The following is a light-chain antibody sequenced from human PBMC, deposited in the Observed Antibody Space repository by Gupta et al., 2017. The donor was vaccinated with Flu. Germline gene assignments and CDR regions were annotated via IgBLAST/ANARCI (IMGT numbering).Light chain of an antibody. Sequence: VVMPQSPLPLPVTLGPPASTSCSSSQSRVYRDGSTYLKWYQQRPGQSPRRLMYKTSNRVSGVPDRFSGSGSGTEFTLKISRVEAEDVGVYYCMQGTHWPPYTFGRGTKVEIK. CDR3: MQGTHWPPYT. J-gene: IGKJ2*01. CDR1: QSRVYRDGSTY. V-gene: IGKV2-30*01. CDR2: KTS.